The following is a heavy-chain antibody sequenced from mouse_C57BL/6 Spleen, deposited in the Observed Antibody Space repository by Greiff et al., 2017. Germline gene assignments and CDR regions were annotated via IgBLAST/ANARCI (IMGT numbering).Heavy chain of an antibody. CDR2: ISSGSSTI. D-gene: IGHD2-2*01. CDR3: ARPDGYDEGYAMDY. Sequence: DVMLVESWGGLVKPGGSLKLSCAASGFTFSDYGMHWVRQAPETGLEWVAYISSGSSTIYYADTVKGRFTISRDNAKNTLFLQMTSLRSEDTAMYYCARPDGYDEGYAMDYWGQGTSVTVSS. CDR1: GFTFSDYG. J-gene: IGHJ4*01. V-gene: IGHV5-17*01.